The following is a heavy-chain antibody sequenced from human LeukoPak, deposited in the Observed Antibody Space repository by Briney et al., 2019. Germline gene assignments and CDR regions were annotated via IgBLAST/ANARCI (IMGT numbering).Heavy chain of an antibody. CDR3: ARGNCDYFDY. Sequence: SETLSLPCAVCVGPFRGYHGRWIPRPPQKAREWIGEINNSGSTNYDPSLKSRVNISVDTSKDQFHLKLSSVTAADPAVYYCARGNCDYFDYWGQGTLVTVSS. D-gene: IGHD1-1*01. J-gene: IGHJ4*02. CDR2: INNSGST. V-gene: IGHV4-34*01. CDR1: VGPFRGYH.